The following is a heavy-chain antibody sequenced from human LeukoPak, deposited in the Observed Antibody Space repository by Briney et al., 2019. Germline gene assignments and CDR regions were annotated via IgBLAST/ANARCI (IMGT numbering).Heavy chain of an antibody. Sequence: ASVKVSCKASGYTFTGYYMHWVRQAPGQGLEWMGWINPNSGGTNYAQKFQGRVTMTRDTSISTAYMELSRLRSDDTAVYYCARGLPGMYYYDSSGLAGYWGQGTLVTVSS. CDR1: GYTFTGYY. J-gene: IGHJ4*02. D-gene: IGHD3-22*01. CDR3: ARGLPGMYYYDSSGLAGY. CDR2: INPNSGGT. V-gene: IGHV1-2*02.